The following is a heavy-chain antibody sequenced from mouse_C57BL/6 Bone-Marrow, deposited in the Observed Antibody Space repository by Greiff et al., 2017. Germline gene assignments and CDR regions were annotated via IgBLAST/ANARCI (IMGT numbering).Heavy chain of an antibody. Sequence: QVQLQQPGAELVKPGASVKMSCKASGYTFTSYWITWVKQRPGQGLEWIGDIYPGSGSTNYNEKFKGKATMTVDTSSSTAYMQRSSLTSEYSAVYYCARYSGGFAYWGQGTLVTVSA. V-gene: IGHV1-55*01. J-gene: IGHJ3*01. CDR3: ARYSGGFAY. CDR1: GYTFTSYW. D-gene: IGHD2-12*01. CDR2: IYPGSGST.